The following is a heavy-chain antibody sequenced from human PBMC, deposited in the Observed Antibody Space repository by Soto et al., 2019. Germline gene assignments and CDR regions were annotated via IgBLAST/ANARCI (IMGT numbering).Heavy chain of an antibody. CDR2: IKQDGSEK. CDR3: AAYDLRYGGHDP. V-gene: IGHV3-7*01. D-gene: IGHD3-16*01. CDR1: GFTFSSYW. J-gene: IGHJ5*02. Sequence: EVQLVESGGGLVQPGGSLRLSCAASGFTFSSYWMSWVRQAPGKGLEWVANIKQDGSEKYYVDSVKGRFATSRDNAENSLYLQMNSLRAEDTAVYYCAAYDLRYGGHDPWGQGTLVTVSS.